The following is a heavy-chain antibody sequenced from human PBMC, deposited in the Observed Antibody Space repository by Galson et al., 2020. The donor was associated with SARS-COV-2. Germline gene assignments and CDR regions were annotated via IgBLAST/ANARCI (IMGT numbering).Heavy chain of an antibody. J-gene: IGHJ6*02. CDR1: GDTFSSYA. V-gene: IGHV1-69*04. CDR3: ARAVPTVYYYGMDV. Sequence: SVKVSCKASGDTFSSYAISWVRQAPGQGLEWMGRIIPILGIANYAQKFQDRVTITADKSTSTAYMELSSLRSEDTAVYYCARAVPTVYYYGMDVWGQGTTVTVSS. CDR2: IIPILGIA.